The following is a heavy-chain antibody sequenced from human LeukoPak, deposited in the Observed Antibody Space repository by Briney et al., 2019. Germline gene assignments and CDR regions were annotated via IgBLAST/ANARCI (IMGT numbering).Heavy chain of an antibody. CDR3: ARGAADRTDFDY. Sequence: TVKVSCKASGGTFISYAISWVRQAPGQGLEWMGGIIPIFGTANYAQKFQGRVTITADESTSTAYMELSSLRSEVTAVYYCARGAADRTDFDYWGQGTLVTVSS. CDR1: GGTFISYA. D-gene: IGHD6-13*01. V-gene: IGHV1-69*13. J-gene: IGHJ4*02. CDR2: IIPIFGTA.